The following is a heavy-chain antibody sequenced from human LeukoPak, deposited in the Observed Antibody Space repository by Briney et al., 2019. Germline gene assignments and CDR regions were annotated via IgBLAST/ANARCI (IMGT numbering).Heavy chain of an antibody. D-gene: IGHD1-7*01. CDR3: ARGTGTTDY. CDR2: ISGNGGTT. Sequence: GGSRRLACAASGFTFSDYAIHWVRQAPGKGLEYVSVISGNGGTTYYANSVKGRFTISRDNSKNTVYLQMGSLRAEDMAVYYCARGTGTTDYWGQGTLVTVSS. CDR1: GFTFSDYA. J-gene: IGHJ4*02. V-gene: IGHV3-64*01.